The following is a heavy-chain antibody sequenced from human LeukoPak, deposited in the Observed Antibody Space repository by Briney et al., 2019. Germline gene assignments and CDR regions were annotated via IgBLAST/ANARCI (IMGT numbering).Heavy chain of an antibody. CDR1: GFTFCSYA. J-gene: IGHJ4*02. CDR2: ISGSGGST. CDR3: AKDYSSGWHFDY. V-gene: IGHV3-23*01. Sequence: TGGSLRLSXAASGFTFCSYAMSWVRQTPGKGLEWLSAISGSGGSTYYADSVKGRFTISRDNSKNTLYLQMNSLRAEDTAVYYCAKDYSSGWHFDYWGQGTLVTVSS. D-gene: IGHD6-19*01.